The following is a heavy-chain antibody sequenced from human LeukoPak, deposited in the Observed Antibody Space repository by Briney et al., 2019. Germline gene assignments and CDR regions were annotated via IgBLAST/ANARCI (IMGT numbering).Heavy chain of an antibody. CDR2: IYYSGST. D-gene: IGHD2-2*01. CDR3: ARGDIVVVPAAMNAFDI. Sequence: SETLSLTCTVSGGSISSYYWSWIRQPPGKGLEWIGYIYYSGSTNYNPSLKSRVTISVDMSKNQFSLKLSSVTAADTAVYYCARGDIVVVPAAMNAFDIWGQGTMVTVSS. V-gene: IGHV4-59*01. J-gene: IGHJ3*02. CDR1: GGSISSYY.